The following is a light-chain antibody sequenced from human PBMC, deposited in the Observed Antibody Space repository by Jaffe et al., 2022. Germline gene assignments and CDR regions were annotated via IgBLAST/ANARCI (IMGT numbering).Light chain of an antibody. Sequence: EIVLTQSPGTLSLSPGDRATLSCRASQSVSSSYLGWYQQKPGQAPRLLIYGASTRAAGIPDRFSGSGSGTDFTLTISRLEPEDFAVYYCQQYDSSPEVYPFGQGTKLEIK. CDR3: QQYDSSPEVYP. V-gene: IGKV3-20*01. CDR1: QSVSSSY. CDR2: GAS. J-gene: IGKJ2*01.